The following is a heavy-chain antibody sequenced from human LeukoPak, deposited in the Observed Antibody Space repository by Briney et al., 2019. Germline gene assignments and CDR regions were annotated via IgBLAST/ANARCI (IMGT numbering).Heavy chain of an antibody. V-gene: IGHV3-53*01. D-gene: IGHD4/OR15-4a*01. CDR2: IYSDNT. J-gene: IGHJ4*02. Sequence: GGSLRLSCTVSGFTVSSNSMSWVRQAPGKGLEWVSFIYSDNTHYSDSVRGRFTISRDNSKNTLYLQMNSLRAEDTAVYYCVRRAGAYSHPYDYWGQGTLVTVSS. CDR1: GFTVSSNS. CDR3: VRRAGAYSHPYDY.